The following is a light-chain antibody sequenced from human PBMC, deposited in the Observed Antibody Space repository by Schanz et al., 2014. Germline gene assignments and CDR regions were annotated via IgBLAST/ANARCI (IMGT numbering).Light chain of an antibody. CDR2: SAS. J-gene: IGKJ2*01. CDR1: EDIRTY. Sequence: QLTQSPSSLSASVGDIVTITCRASEDIRTYLAWYQQKPGKAPRLLIYSASTLQSGVPSRFSGSGSGTDFSLTISSLQPEDFATYYCQQSYSNPYTFGQGTKLEIK. CDR3: QQSYSNPYT. V-gene: IGKV1-39*01.